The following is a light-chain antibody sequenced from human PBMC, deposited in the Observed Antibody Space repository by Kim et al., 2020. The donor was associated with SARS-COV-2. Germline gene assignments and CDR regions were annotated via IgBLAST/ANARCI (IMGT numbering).Light chain of an antibody. J-gene: IGLJ3*02. CDR2: GKN. Sequence: SSELTQDPAVSVALGQTVRITCQGDSLRSYYASWYQQKPEQAPVLVIYGKNNRPSGIPDRFSVSSSGNTASLTITGAQAEDEADYYCNSRDSSGNRWVFGGGTQLTVL. V-gene: IGLV3-19*01. CDR3: NSRDSSGNRWV. CDR1: SLRSYY.